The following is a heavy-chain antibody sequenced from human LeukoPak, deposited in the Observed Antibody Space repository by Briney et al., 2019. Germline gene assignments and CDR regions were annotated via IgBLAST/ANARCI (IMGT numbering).Heavy chain of an antibody. Sequence: GGSLRLSCAASGFTFSSYSMNWARQAPGKGLEWVSSISSSSSYIYYADSVKGRFTISIDNAKNSLYLQMNSLRAEDTAVYYCAMGSYYDFWSGYYDFDYWGQGTLVTVSS. CDR2: ISSSSSYI. J-gene: IGHJ4*02. D-gene: IGHD3-3*01. CDR3: AMGSYYDFWSGYYDFDY. CDR1: GFTFSSYS. V-gene: IGHV3-21*01.